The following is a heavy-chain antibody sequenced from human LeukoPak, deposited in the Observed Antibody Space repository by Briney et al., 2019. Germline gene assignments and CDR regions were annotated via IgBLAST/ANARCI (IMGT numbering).Heavy chain of an antibody. CDR2: ISGSGGTT. Sequence: GGSLRLSCAASGFTFSSYAMNWVRQAPGKGLEWVAAISGSGGTTYYADSVKGRFTLSRDNAKNALYLQMNSLRAEDTAFYCCAKFPTYYYDSSGYYYGDSFDYWGPRTMVTVSS. CDR3: AKFPTYYYDSSGYYYGDSFDY. V-gene: IGHV3-23*01. CDR1: GFTFSSYA. J-gene: IGHJ4*02. D-gene: IGHD3-22*01.